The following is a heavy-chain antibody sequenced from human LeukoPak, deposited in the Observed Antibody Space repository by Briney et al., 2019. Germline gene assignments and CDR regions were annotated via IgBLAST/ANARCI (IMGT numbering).Heavy chain of an antibody. CDR3: TRLSLDTTTPNWYFDI. CDR2: IYYSGST. CDR1: GFTFNNAW. V-gene: IGHV4-59*08. D-gene: IGHD5-18*01. J-gene: IGHJ2*01. Sequence: GSLRLSCAASGFTFNNAWMSWVRLAPGKGLEYIGYIYYSGSTNYNPSLKSRVTISVDTSKNQFSLKLSSVTAADTAVYYCTRLSLDTTTPNWYFDIWGRGTVVTVSS.